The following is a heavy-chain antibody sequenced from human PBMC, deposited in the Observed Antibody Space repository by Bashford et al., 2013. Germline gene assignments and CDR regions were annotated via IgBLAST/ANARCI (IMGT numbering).Heavy chain of an antibody. D-gene: IGHD3-22*01. J-gene: IGHJ4*02. Sequence: ASVKVSCKASGYTFTNYDINWVRQATGHGLEWMGWMNPNTGNTGYAQKFQGRVTMTRNTSITTAYMELSSLRSEDTAVYYCASAPLYYYDSTGYQQNWGQGTLVTVSS. CDR2: MNPNTGNT. V-gene: IGHV1-8*01. CDR1: GYTFTNYD. CDR3: ASAPLYYYDSTGYQQN.